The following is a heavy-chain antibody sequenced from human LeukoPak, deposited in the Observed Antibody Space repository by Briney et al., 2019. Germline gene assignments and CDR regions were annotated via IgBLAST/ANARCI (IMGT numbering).Heavy chain of an antibody. CDR1: GYTFTGYY. CDR3: ARDNSVEDTAWWFDP. Sequence: SVKVSCKASGYTFTGYYMHWVRQAPGQGLEWMGWINPNSGGTNYAQKFQGRVTMTRDTSISTAYMELSRLRSEDTAVYYCARDNSVEDTAWWFDPWGQGTLVTVSS. CDR2: INPNSGGT. D-gene: IGHD4-23*01. V-gene: IGHV1-2*02. J-gene: IGHJ5*02.